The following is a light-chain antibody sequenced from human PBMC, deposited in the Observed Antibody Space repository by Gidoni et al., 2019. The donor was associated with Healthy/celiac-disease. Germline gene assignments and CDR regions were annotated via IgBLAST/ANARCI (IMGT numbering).Light chain of an antibody. V-gene: IGLV3-10*01. Sequence: SYELTQPPSVSVSPGQTASITCSGDTLPKKYAYWYQRKYGQAPGLVIYADSKRPSGITERFSGSSSGTMATLTISGAHVEYEAYYYCYSTDSIGNHSGVFGGGTKLTVL. CDR2: ADS. CDR3: YSTDSIGNHSGV. CDR1: TLPKKY. J-gene: IGLJ2*01.